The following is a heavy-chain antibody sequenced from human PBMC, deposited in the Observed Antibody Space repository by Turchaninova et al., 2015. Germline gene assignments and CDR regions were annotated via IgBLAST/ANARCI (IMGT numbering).Heavy chain of an antibody. V-gene: IGHV1-2*06. CDR3: XXSLSLGEAHXFDP. D-gene: IGHD3-16*01. J-gene: IGHJ5*02. Sequence: QVQLVQSGAEVKNPGASVKVSCKASAYTFTDYFLHWVLQAPGQGLEWMGRINPNSAATIYAPXXXGRXXXTRXXPMSXAYRGXXSLXSXDTAVYYXXXSLSLGEAHXFDPXXQGTLVTVS. CDR2: INPNSAAT. CDR1: AYTFTDYF.